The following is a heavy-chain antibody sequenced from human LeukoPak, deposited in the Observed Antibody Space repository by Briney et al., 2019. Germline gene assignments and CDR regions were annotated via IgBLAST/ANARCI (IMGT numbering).Heavy chain of an antibody. D-gene: IGHD1-26*01. Sequence: ASVKVSCKVSGYTLTELSMHWVRQAPGKGLEWMGGFDPEDGETIYAQKFQGRVTMTEDTSTDTAYMELSSLRAEDTAVYYCASWWEPPDGYYYGMDVWGQGTTVTVSS. V-gene: IGHV1-24*01. CDR3: ASWWEPPDGYYYGMDV. CDR1: GYTLTELS. CDR2: FDPEDGET. J-gene: IGHJ6*02.